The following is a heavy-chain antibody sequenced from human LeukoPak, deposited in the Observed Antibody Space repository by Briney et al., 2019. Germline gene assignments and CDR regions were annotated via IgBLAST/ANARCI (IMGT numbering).Heavy chain of an antibody. J-gene: IGHJ3*02. CDR2: ISGSGGST. Sequence: GGSLRLSCAASGFTFSSYAMSWVRQAPGKGLEWVSAISGSGGSTYYADSVKGRFTISRDNSKNTLYLQMNSLRAEDTAVYYCAKDCRITMVRGVISTDAFGIWGQGTMVTVSS. D-gene: IGHD3-10*01. CDR1: GFTFSSYA. CDR3: AKDCRITMVRGVISTDAFGI. V-gene: IGHV3-23*01.